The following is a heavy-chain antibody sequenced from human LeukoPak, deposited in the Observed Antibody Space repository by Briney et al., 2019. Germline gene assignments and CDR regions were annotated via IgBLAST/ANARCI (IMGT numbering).Heavy chain of an antibody. CDR3: ARDSGYGGNSIDY. CDR1: GYTFTGYY. D-gene: IGHD4-23*01. J-gene: IGHJ4*02. V-gene: IGHV1-2*02. CDR2: INPNSGGT. Sequence: GASVKVSCEASGYTFTGYYMHWVRQAPGQGLEWMGWINPNSGGTNYAQKFQGRVTMTRDTSISAAYMELSRLRSDDTAVYYCARDSGYGGNSIDYWGQGTLVTVSS.